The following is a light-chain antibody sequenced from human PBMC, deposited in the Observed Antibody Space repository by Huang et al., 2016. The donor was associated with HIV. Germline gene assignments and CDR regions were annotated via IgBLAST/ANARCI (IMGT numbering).Light chain of an antibody. CDR3: MQALHKLT. CDR2: LGS. J-gene: IGKJ4*01. CDR1: QSLLHSDGYNY. Sequence: EIVMTQSPLSLSVTPGEPASISCRSSQSLLHSDGYNYVDWYVQKPGHSPQLLIYLGSYQASGVPDRFSGSGSGTDFTLKINRVEADDVGVYYCMQALHKLTFGGGTKVEIK. V-gene: IGKV2-28*01.